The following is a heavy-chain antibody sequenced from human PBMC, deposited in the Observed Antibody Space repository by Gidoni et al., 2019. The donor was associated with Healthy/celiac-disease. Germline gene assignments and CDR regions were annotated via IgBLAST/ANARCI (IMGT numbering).Heavy chain of an antibody. CDR1: GGSISSYY. V-gene: IGHV4-59*08. Sequence: QVQLQESGSGLVTPSETLSLTSSVSGGSISSYYWSWLRQPPGKGLEWIGYIYDSGSTNYNPSLKSRVTISVDTSKNQFSLKLSSVTAADTAVYYCARPSTSHWGVFDYWGQGTLVTVSS. D-gene: IGHD2-2*01. CDR3: ARPSTSHWGVFDY. J-gene: IGHJ4*02. CDR2: IYDSGST.